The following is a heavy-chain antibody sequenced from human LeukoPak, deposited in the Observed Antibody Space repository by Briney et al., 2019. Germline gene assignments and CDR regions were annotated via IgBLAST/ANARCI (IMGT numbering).Heavy chain of an antibody. D-gene: IGHD6-19*01. CDR2: ISGNGGST. CDR3: AKRRIAVPPTGAFDN. CDR1: GFTFSSHA. J-gene: IGHJ3*02. V-gene: IGHV3-23*01. Sequence: GGSLRLSCAASGFTFSSHAMSWVRQAPGKGLEWVSAISGNGGSTYYADSVKGRFTISRDNSKNTLYLQMNSLRPEDTAVYYCAKRRIAVPPTGAFDNWGQGTMVTVSS.